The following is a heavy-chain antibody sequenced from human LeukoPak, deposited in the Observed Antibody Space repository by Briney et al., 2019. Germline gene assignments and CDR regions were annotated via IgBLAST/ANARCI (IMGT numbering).Heavy chain of an antibody. CDR2: LQDDGSHQ. V-gene: IGHV3-7*04. CDR1: GFAVSTSW. D-gene: IGHD2/OR15-2a*01. Sequence: GGSLRLSCAASGFAVSTSWMGWVRQAPGKGLEWVASLQDDGSHQYYVDSAKGRFTISRENAKNSLFLQMNSLRSDDAAVYYCARAKVIQSITHMDVWGQGTTVTVSS. CDR3: ARAKVIQSITHMDV. J-gene: IGHJ6*02.